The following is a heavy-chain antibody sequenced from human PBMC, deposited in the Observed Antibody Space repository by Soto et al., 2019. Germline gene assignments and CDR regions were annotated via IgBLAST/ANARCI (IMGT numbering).Heavy chain of an antibody. D-gene: IGHD3-3*01. CDR1: GYTFTSYG. V-gene: IGHV1-18*01. Sequence: QVQLVQSGAEVKKPGASVKVSCKASGYTFTSYGISWVRQAPGQGLEWMGWISAYNGNTNYAQKLQGRVTMTTDTSTSTAYMELRSLRSDDTALYYCARDTYDFWSGYRDWFDPWGQGTLVTVSS. CDR2: ISAYNGNT. CDR3: ARDTYDFWSGYRDWFDP. J-gene: IGHJ5*02.